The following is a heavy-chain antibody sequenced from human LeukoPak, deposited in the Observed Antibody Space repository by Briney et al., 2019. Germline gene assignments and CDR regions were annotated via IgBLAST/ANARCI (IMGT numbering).Heavy chain of an antibody. CDR3: AKVLVGAPYYFDY. D-gene: IGHD1-26*01. CDR1: GFTFSSYG. CDR2: ISYDGSNK. V-gene: IGHV3-30*18. J-gene: IGHJ4*02. Sequence: GGSLRLSCAASGFTFSSYGMHWVRQAPGKGLEWVAVISYDGSNKYYADSVKGRFTISRDNSKNTLYLQMNSLRAEDTAVYYCAKVLVGAPYYFDYWGQGTLVTVSS.